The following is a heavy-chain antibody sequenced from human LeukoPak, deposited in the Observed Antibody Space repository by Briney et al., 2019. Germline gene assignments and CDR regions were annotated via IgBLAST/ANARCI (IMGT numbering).Heavy chain of an antibody. CDR1: GGSFSGYF. D-gene: IGHD3-10*01. CDR2: ISDSGST. J-gene: IGHJ4*02. V-gene: IGHV4-34*01. CDR3: ARNPFMVRAGDY. Sequence: SETLSLTCDVYGGSFSGYFWTWIRQPPGKGLEWIGEISDSGSTNYNPPLKGRVTISVDTSQNQFSLRLSYVTAADTAVYYCARNPFMVRAGDYWGQGTLVTVSS.